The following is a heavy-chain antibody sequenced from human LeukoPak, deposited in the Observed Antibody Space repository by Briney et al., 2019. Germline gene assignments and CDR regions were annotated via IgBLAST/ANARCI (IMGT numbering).Heavy chain of an antibody. CDR3: ARDLGGIYFDY. CDR2: IHFSGST. V-gene: IGHV4-59*01. J-gene: IGHJ4*02. Sequence: SETLSLTCTVSDASISGYYWSWIRRPPGKGLEWIGSIHFSGSTNYNPSLRSRVTISVDTSKNQLSLKLSSVTAADTAVYYCARDLGGIYFDYRGQGTLVTVSS. D-gene: IGHD1-26*01. CDR1: DASISGYY.